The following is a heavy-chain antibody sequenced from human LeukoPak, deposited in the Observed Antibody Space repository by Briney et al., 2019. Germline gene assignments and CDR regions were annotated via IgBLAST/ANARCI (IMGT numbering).Heavy chain of an antibody. CDR3: ARSVASPDAGRGNWFDP. CDR1: GGTLSSYP. Sequence: SVKVSCKASGGTLSSYPISWVRQAPGQGLEWMGRVIPMVGITNYGQKFQGRVTLTADISTNTAYMELSGLTFDDTAIYYCARSVASPDAGRGNWFDPWGQGALVTVSS. J-gene: IGHJ5*02. CDR2: VIPMVGIT. D-gene: IGHD3-10*01. V-gene: IGHV1-69*02.